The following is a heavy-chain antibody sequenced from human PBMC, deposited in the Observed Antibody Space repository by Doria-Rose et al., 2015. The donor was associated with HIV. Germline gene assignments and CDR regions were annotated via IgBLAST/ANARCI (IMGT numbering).Heavy chain of an antibody. D-gene: IGHD6-13*01. CDR2: IFSDDKR. J-gene: IGHJ4*02. Sequence: ESGPVLVKPTETLTLTCTVSGVSLSSPGMGVSWIRQPPGKAPEWLANIFSDDKRSYKTSLKSRLTISRGTSKSQVVLTMTDMDPVDTATYYCARIKSSRWYHKYYFDFWGQGTLVIVSA. CDR1: GVSLSSPGMG. CDR3: ARIKSSRWYHKYYFDF. V-gene: IGHV2-26*01.